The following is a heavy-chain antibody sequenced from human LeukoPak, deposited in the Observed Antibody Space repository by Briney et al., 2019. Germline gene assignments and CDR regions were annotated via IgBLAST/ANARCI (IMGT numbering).Heavy chain of an antibody. D-gene: IGHD2-15*01. J-gene: IGHJ6*03. V-gene: IGHV3-11*01. CDR3: ARVLRYCSGGNCYSGGLGYMDI. CDR1: GFTFSDYN. Sequence: GGSLRLSCAASGFTFSDYNMRWIRQAPGKGLEWVSSISRSGSTKYYADSVKGRFTISRDNAKNSLFLQMNSLRAEDTAVYYCARVLRYCSGGNCYSGGLGYMDIWGKGTTVTISS. CDR2: ISRSGSTK.